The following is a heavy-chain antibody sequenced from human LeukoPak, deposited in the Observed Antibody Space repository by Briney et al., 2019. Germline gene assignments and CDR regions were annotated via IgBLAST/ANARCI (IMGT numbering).Heavy chain of an antibody. CDR3: ARDLLSGAPDYFDS. V-gene: IGHV3-30-3*01. J-gene: IGHJ4*02. D-gene: IGHD1-14*01. Sequence: GRSLRLSCVASGFSFISYDFHWVRQAPGKGLEWVAVTSSDGNIKIYTDPVKGRFTISRDNSRKTLYLEMNSLRVDDSAVYFCARDLLSGAPDYFDSWGQGTLVTVSS. CDR1: GFSFISYD. CDR2: TSSDGNIK.